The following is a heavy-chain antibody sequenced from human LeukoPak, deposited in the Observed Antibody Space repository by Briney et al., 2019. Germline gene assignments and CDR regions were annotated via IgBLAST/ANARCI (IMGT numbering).Heavy chain of an antibody. CDR2: INHSGST. Sequence: PGGSLRLSCAASGFSLNTFAMSWIRQPPGKGLEWIGEINHSGSTNYNPSLKSRVTISVDTSKNQFSLKLSSVTAADTAVYYCARGNGIAAADPYYYYGMDVWGQGTTVTVSS. J-gene: IGHJ6*02. CDR3: ARGNGIAAADPYYYYGMDV. V-gene: IGHV4-34*01. D-gene: IGHD6-13*01. CDR1: GFSLNTFA.